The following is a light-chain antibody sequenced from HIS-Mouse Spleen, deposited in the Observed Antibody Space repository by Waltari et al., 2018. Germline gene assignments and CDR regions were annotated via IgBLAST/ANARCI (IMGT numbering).Light chain of an antibody. J-gene: IGKJ2*01. CDR2: WAS. V-gene: IGKV4-1*01. CDR1: QSVLYSSNNKNY. Sequence: DIVMTQSPDSLAVSLGVRATLNCKSSQSVLYSSNNKNYLAWYQQKPGQPPKLLIYWASTRESGVPDRFSGSGSGTDFTLTISSLQAEDVAVYYCQQYYSTPYTFGQGTKLEIK. CDR3: QQYYSTPYT.